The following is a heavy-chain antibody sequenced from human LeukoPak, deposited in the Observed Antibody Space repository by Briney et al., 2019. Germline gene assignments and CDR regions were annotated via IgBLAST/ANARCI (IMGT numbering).Heavy chain of an antibody. D-gene: IGHD2-8*02. Sequence: GGSLRLSCAASGFTFSTYAMSWVRQAPGKGLEWVSAISSTSVSTYYADSVKGRFTISRGNSNNTLFLQMNSLRAEDTAIYYCTKLPSAWWLGNHFDYWGQGTLVTVSS. J-gene: IGHJ4*02. CDR2: ISSTSVST. CDR1: GFTFSTYA. CDR3: TKLPSAWWLGNHFDY. V-gene: IGHV3-23*01.